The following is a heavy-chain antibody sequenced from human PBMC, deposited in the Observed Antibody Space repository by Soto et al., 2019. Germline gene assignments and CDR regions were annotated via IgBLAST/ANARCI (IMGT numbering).Heavy chain of an antibody. J-gene: IGHJ6*02. Sequence: GGSLRLSFAAYGFTFSSYGMHWVRQAPGKGLEWVAVISYDGSNKYYADSVKGRFTISRDNSKDTLYLQMNSLRAEDTAVYYCANAGGRKVWAVYGLVCWCPGPTVT. D-gene: IGHD3-16*01. CDR2: ISYDGSNK. CDR1: GFTFSSYG. V-gene: IGHV3-30*18. CDR3: ANAGGRKVWAVYGLVC.